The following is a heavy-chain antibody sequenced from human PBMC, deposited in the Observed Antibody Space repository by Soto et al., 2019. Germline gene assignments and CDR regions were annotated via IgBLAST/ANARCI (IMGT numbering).Heavy chain of an antibody. Sequence: SETLSLTCTVSGGSISSSSYYWGWIRQPPGKGLEWIGSIYYSGSTYYNPSLKSRVTISVDTSKNQFSLKLSSVTAADTAVYYCARQRDIAARANFDYWGQGTLVTVSS. CDR2: IYYSGST. CDR1: GGSISSSSYY. J-gene: IGHJ4*02. V-gene: IGHV4-39*01. CDR3: ARQRDIAARANFDY. D-gene: IGHD6-6*01.